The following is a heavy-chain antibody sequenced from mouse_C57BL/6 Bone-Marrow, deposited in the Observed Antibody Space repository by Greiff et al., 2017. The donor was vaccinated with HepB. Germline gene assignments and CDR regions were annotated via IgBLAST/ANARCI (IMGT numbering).Heavy chain of an antibody. D-gene: IGHD2-4*01. J-gene: IGHJ2*01. Sequence: QVQLQQSGAELVRPGASVTLSCKASGYTFTDYEMHWVKQTPVHGLEWIGAIDPETGGTAYNQKFKGTAILTADKSSSTAYIELRSLTSVDSAVYYCTRWGYDYVDYWGQGTTLTVSS. CDR2: IDPETGGT. CDR1: GYTFTDYE. V-gene: IGHV1-15*01. CDR3: TRWGYDYVDY.